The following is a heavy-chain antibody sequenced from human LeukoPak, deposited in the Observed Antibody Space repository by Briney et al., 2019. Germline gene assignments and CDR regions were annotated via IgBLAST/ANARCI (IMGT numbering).Heavy chain of an antibody. V-gene: IGHV4-34*01. J-gene: IGHJ3*02. Sequence: SETLSLTCTVYGGSFSGYYWSWIRQPPGKGLEWIGEINHSGSTNYNPSLKSRVTISVDTSKNQFSLKLSSVTAADTAVYYCARAPNSSSWFVRDAFDIWGQGTMVTVSS. CDR1: GGSFSGYY. CDR2: INHSGST. D-gene: IGHD6-13*01. CDR3: ARAPNSSSWFVRDAFDI.